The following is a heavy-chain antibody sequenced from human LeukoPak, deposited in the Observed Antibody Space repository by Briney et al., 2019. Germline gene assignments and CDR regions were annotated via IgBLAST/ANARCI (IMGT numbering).Heavy chain of an antibody. CDR2: IIPIFGTA. V-gene: IGHV1-69*05. D-gene: IGHD5-18*01. Sequence: SVKVSCKASGGTFSSYAISWVRQAPGQGLEWMGGIIPIFGTANYAQKFQGRVTITTDESTSTAYMELSSLRSEDTAMYYCARGSWDTAMEYYFDYWGQGTLVTVSS. CDR3: ARGSWDTAMEYYFDY. J-gene: IGHJ4*02. CDR1: GGTFSSYA.